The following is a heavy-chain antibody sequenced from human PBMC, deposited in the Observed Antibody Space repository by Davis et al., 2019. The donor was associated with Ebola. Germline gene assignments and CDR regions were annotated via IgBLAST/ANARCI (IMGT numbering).Heavy chain of an antibody. Sequence: GESLKIPCAASGFTFSSYWMHWVRQAPGKGLVWVSRINSDGSSTSYADSVKGRFTISRDNAKNTLYLQMNSLRAEDTAVYYCARPSGRGFDAFDIWGQGTMVTVSS. CDR2: INSDGSST. V-gene: IGHV3-74*01. CDR3: ARPSGRGFDAFDI. J-gene: IGHJ3*02. D-gene: IGHD6-25*01. CDR1: GFTFSSYW.